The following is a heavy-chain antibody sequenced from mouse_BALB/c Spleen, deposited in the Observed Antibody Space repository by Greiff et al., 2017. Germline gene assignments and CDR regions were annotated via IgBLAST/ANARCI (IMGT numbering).Heavy chain of an antibody. CDR1: GYSITSDYA. J-gene: IGHJ3*01. CDR3: ATHYGSSGFAY. CDR2: ISYSGST. V-gene: IGHV3-2*02. D-gene: IGHD1-1*01. Sequence: EVQGVESGPGLVKPSQSLSLTCTVTGYSITSDYAWNWIRQFPGNKLEWMGYISYSGSTSYNPSLKSRISITRDTSKNQFFLQLNSVTTEDTATYYCATHYGSSGFAYWGQGTLVTVSA.